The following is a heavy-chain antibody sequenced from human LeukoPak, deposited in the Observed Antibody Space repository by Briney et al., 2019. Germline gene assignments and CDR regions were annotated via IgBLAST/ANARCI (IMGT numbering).Heavy chain of an antibody. Sequence: GGSLRLSCAASGFTFSTYSMNWVRQAPGKGLEWVSGISWNSGSIAYADSVKGRFTISRDNAKNSLYLQMNSLRAEDTALYYCAKDFGRSAYDRPFDYWGQGTLVTVSS. CDR2: ISWNSGSI. V-gene: IGHV3-9*01. J-gene: IGHJ4*02. CDR1: GFTFSTYS. CDR3: AKDFGRSAYDRPFDY. D-gene: IGHD5-12*01.